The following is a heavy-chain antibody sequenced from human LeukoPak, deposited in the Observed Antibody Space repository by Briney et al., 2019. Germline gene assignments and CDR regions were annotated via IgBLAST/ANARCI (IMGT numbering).Heavy chain of an antibody. V-gene: IGHV3-23*01. CDR2: ISGSGGST. CDR3: ANAIHSKAVALPFDY. D-gene: IGHD6-19*01. J-gene: IGHJ4*02. CDR1: GFTVSSNY. Sequence: GGSLRLSCAASGFTVSSNYMSWVRQAPGKGLEWVSAISGSGGSTYYADSVKGRFTISRDNSKNTLYLQMNSLRAEDTAVYYCANAIHSKAVALPFDYWGQGTLVTVSS.